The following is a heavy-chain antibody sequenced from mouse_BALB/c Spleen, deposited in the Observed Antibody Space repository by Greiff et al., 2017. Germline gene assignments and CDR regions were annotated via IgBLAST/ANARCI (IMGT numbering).Heavy chain of an antibody. V-gene: IGHV3-6*02. CDR2: ISYDGSN. Sequence: EVQLQESGPGLVKPSQSLSLTCSVTGYSITSGYYWNWIRQFPGNKLEWMGYISYDGSNNYNPSLKNRISITRDTSKNQLFLKLNSVTTEDTATYYCARRGRYGYAYFDYWGQGTTLTVSS. D-gene: IGHD2-2*01. CDR3: ARRGRYGYAYFDY. CDR1: GYSITSGYY. J-gene: IGHJ2*01.